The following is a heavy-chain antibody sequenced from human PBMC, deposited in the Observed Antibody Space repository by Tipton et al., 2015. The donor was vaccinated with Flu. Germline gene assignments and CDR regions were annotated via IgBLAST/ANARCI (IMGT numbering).Heavy chain of an antibody. Sequence: QLVQSGAEVKKPGASVKVSCKASGYTFTSYDINWVRQATGQGLEWMGWMNPNSGNTGYAQKFQGRVTMTTDTSTSTAYMELRSLRSDDTAVYYCARDTAGEQYSSSWYKDYYYMDVWGKGTTVTVSS. CDR3: ARDTAGEQYSSSWYKDYYYMDV. J-gene: IGHJ6*03. CDR2: MNPNSGNT. D-gene: IGHD6-13*01. CDR1: GYTFTSYD. V-gene: IGHV1-8*01.